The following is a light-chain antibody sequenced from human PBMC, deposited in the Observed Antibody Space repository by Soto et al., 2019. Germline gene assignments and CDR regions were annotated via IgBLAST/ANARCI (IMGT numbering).Light chain of an antibody. CDR1: QGIRTE. J-gene: IGKJ1*01. V-gene: IGKV1-6*01. CDR3: LQDYNYPRT. Sequence: AIQMTQSPSSLSASIGDRVTITCRASQGIRTELGWYQQKPGKAPELLIYGASTLKSGVPSRFSGSGSGTDFTLTISSLQPEDFATYYCLQDYNYPRTFGQGTKVEIK. CDR2: GAS.